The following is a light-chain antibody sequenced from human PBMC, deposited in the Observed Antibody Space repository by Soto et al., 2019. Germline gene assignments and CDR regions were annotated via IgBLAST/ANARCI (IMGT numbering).Light chain of an antibody. CDR3: QQRSNWPLT. CDR1: QSASSY. V-gene: IGKV3-11*01. J-gene: IGKJ4*01. Sequence: EIVVTQSPAILSLSPGERATLSCRASQSASSYLAWYQHKPAQAPRLLIYDASNSATSIPARFSGSGSGTYCSLTISSLDAEDFAVYDGQQRSNWPLTFGGGTKVEIK. CDR2: DAS.